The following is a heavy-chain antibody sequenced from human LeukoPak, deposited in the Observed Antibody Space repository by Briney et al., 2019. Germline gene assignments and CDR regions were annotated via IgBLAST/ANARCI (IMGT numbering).Heavy chain of an antibody. CDR3: ARPYYYDSRIDP. CDR1: GGSISSGDYY. D-gene: IGHD3-22*01. V-gene: IGHV4-30-4*01. CDR2: MYYSGST. Sequence: PSETLSLTCTVSGGSISSGDYYWSWIRQPPGKGLEWIAYMYYSGSTYYNPSLRSRVTMSADTSKNQLSLKLSSVTAADTAVYYCARPYYYDSRIDPWGQGILVTVSS. J-gene: IGHJ5*02.